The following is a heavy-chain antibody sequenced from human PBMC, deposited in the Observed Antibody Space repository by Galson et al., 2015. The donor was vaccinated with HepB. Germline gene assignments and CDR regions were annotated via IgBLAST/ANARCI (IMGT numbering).Heavy chain of an antibody. Sequence: SLRLSCAASGFTVNSNYLSWVRQAPGKGLEWVSCLYGGGTTKYGDSVKGRFTISRDSSKNTVYLQMNRLRRDDTAVYYCTRGRGTTGRHYFDNWGQGTLVAVSS. CDR1: GFTVNSNY. J-gene: IGHJ4*02. D-gene: IGHD3-16*01. CDR3: TRGRGTTGRHYFDN. V-gene: IGHV3-53*05. CDR2: LYGGGTT.